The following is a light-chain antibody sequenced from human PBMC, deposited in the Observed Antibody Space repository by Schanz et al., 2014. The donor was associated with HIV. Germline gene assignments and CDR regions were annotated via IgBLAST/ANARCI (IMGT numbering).Light chain of an antibody. V-gene: IGLV2-14*03. CDR2: DVN. Sequence: QSALTQPASVSGSPGQSITIYCSGTSRDVGGHNYVSWYQQYPGKVPKLIIYDVNNRPSGISDRFSASKSGNTASLTISGLQAEDEADYYCCSYAGTSTFVVFGGGTKLTVL. CDR3: CSYAGTSTFVV. CDR1: SRDVGGHNY. J-gene: IGLJ2*01.